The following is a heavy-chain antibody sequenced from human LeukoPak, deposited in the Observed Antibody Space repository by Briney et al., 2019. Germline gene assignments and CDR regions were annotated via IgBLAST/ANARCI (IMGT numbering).Heavy chain of an antibody. CDR2: INHSGST. V-gene: IGHV4-34*01. J-gene: IGHJ4*02. Sequence: SETLSLTCAVYGGSFSGYYWSWIRQPPGKGLEWIGEINHSGSTNYNPSLKSRVTISVDTSKNQFSLRLSSVTAADTAVYYCARQMNTVTADYWGQGTLVTVSS. D-gene: IGHD4-17*01. CDR3: ARQMNTVTADY. CDR1: GGSFSGYY.